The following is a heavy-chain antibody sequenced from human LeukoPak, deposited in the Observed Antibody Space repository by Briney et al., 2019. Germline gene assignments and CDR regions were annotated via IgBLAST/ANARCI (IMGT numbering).Heavy chain of an antibody. CDR3: AREDIVATIYFDY. J-gene: IGHJ4*02. V-gene: IGHV1-18*01. D-gene: IGHD5-12*01. CDR1: DYTFTSYG. CDR2: ISAYNGNT. Sequence: ASVKVSCKASDYTFTSYGISWVRQAPGQGLEWMGWISAYNGNTNYAQKLQGRVTMTRDTSTSTVYMELSSLRSEDTAVYYCAREDIVATIYFDYWGQGTLVTVSS.